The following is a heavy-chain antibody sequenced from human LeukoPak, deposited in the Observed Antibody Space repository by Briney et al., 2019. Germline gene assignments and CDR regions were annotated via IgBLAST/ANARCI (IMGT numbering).Heavy chain of an antibody. D-gene: IGHD2-21*02. J-gene: IGHJ4*02. CDR1: GFTFGTYW. Sequence: GGSLRLSCATSGFTFGTYWMTWVRQAPGTGLEWVANINPDGSGTFYVGSVKGRFTISRDNAKDSLYLHMNSLRAEDTAIYYCARDPDYGDPGPFFDYWGQGVLVTVSS. V-gene: IGHV3-7*03. CDR3: ARDPDYGDPGPFFDY. CDR2: INPDGSGT.